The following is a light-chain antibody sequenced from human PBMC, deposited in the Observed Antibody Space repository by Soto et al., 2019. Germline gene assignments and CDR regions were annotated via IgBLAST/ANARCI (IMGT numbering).Light chain of an antibody. V-gene: IGKV3-15*01. CDR3: QHFNKWPHMPA. CDR2: DAS. J-gene: IGKJ4*01. Sequence: IVLTQSPATLSVSPGERATLSCRASQAVGSNLAWYQQRPGQAPRLLIYDASTRATGIPHRFSGGGSGTECTLTISSLQSDDFAVYYCQHFNKWPHMPAFGGGTKLAIK. CDR1: QAVGSN.